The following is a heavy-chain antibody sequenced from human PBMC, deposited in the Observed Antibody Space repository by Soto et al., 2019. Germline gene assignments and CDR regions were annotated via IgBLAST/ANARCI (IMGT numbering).Heavy chain of an antibody. CDR3: TREYSYGFNFDY. V-gene: IGHV3-49*04. CDR1: GFTFGDYA. Sequence: GGSLRLSCTASGFTFGDYAMSWVRQAPGKGLEWVGFIRSKAYGGTTEYAASVKGGFTISRDDSKSIAYLQMNSLKTEDTAVYYCTREYSYGFNFDYWGQGTLVTVSS. D-gene: IGHD5-18*01. J-gene: IGHJ4*02. CDR2: IRSKAYGGTT.